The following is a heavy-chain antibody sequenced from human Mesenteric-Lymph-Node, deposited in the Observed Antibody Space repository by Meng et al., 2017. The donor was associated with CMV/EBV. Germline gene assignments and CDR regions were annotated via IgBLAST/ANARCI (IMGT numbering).Heavy chain of an antibody. D-gene: IGHD6-13*01. CDR1: GYTFTSYG. J-gene: IGHJ5*02. Sequence: VSVKVSCKASGYTFTSYGISWVRQAPGQGFEWMGWISAYNGNRNYAQKVQGRVTMTTDTSTSTAYMELRSLRSDDTAVYYCARVPGIAAAGTNWFDPWGQGTLVTVSS. CDR3: ARVPGIAAAGTNWFDP. CDR2: ISAYNGNR. V-gene: IGHV1-18*01.